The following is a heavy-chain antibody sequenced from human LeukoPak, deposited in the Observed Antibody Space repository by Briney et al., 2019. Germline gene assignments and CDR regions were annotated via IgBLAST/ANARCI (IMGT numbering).Heavy chain of an antibody. Sequence: PSQTLSLTCTVSGGSISSGDYYWSWIRQPPGKGLEWIGYIYYSGSTYYNPSLKSRVTISVDTSKNQFSLKLSSVTAADTAVYYCARAPPYYDFWSGYYKGYCFDYRGQGTLVTVSS. J-gene: IGHJ4*02. CDR2: IYYSGST. CDR3: ARAPPYYDFWSGYYKGYCFDY. CDR1: GGSISSGDYY. D-gene: IGHD3-3*01. V-gene: IGHV4-30-4*08.